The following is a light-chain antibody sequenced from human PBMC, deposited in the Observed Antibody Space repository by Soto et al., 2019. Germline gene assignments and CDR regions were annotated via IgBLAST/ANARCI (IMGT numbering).Light chain of an antibody. J-gene: IGKJ1*01. CDR2: GTS. Sequence: EIVLTQSPSTPSFSPGRRATLSRTASQTVNRNYLGWYQQKQGQAPRLLIYGTSSRATGIPDRFSGSGSGTDCTLTISRLEKEDFAVYYCQQCGSLPGTFGQGTKVDIK. V-gene: IGKV3-20*01. CDR3: QQCGSLPGT. CDR1: QTVNRNY.